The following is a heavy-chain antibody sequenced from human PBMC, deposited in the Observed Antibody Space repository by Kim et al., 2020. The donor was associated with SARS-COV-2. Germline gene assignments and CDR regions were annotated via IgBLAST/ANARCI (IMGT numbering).Heavy chain of an antibody. CDR1: GFSLSSSGAG. CDR3: AHKDYDFWSDAFDF. V-gene: IGHV2-5*02. CDR2: IYWDDDK. J-gene: IGHJ3*01. Sequence: SGPTLVNPTQTLTVTCACSGFSLSSSGAGVGWIRQIPGRALEWLALIYWDDDKHYSPSLKTRLTITKDTSKNQVVLTMTNMAPVDTATYYCAHKDYDFWSDAFDFWGQGTMVTVSS. D-gene: IGHD3-3*01.